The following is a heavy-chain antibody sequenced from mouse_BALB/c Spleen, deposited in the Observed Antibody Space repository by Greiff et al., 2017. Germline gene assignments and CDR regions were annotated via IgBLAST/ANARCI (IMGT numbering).Heavy chain of an antibody. J-gene: IGHJ3*01. CDR3: ARDSYDGYYWFAY. CDR2: IRNKANGYTT. CDR1: GFTFTDYY. Sequence: EVKLMESGGGLVQPGGSLRLSCATSGFTFTDYYMSWVRQPPGKALEWLGFIRNKANGYTTEYSASVKGRFTISRDNSQSILYLQMNTLRAEDSATYYCARDSYDGYYWFAYWGQGTLVTVSA. D-gene: IGHD2-3*01. V-gene: IGHV7-3*02.